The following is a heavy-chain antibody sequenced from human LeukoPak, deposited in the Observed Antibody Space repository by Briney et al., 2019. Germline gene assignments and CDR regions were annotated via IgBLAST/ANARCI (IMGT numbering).Heavy chain of an antibody. CDR2: ISGSGGST. D-gene: IGHD2-8*01. V-gene: IGHV3-23*01. CDR1: GFTFSSYA. J-gene: IGHJ3*02. Sequence: GGSLRLSCAASGFTFSSYAMSWVRQAPGKGLEWVSPISGSGGSTYYADSVKGRFTISRDNSKNTLYLQMNSLRAEDTALYYCARTNSGHLVLKSSPAFRTLVSYCTFHSCPNDLFDIWGRGTMVTV. CDR3: ARTNSGHLVLKSSPAFRTLVSYCTFHSCPNDLFDI.